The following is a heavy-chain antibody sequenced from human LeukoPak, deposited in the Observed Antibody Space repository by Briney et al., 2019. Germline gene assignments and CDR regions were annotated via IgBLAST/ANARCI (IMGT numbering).Heavy chain of an antibody. CDR2: ISGSGGST. V-gene: IGHV3-23*01. J-gene: IGHJ3*01. CDR3: AKYDELGPDY. Sequence: GGSLRLSCAASGFTFSSYAMSWVRQAPGKGLEWVSAISGSGGSTYYANSVKGRFTISRDNSKNTLYLQMDSLRAEDTAVYYCAKYDELGPDYWGQGTMVTVSS. D-gene: IGHD7-27*01. CDR1: GFTFSSYA.